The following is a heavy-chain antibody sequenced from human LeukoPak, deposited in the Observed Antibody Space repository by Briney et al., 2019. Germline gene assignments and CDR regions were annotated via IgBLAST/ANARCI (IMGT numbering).Heavy chain of an antibody. Sequence: GGSLRLSCEASGFTFSYYEMNWVRQAPGKGLEWVSYISNSGATIYYADSVKGRFTISRDNAKSSLFLQMNSLRAEDTGVYYCARATFSSSGHSYWGQGTLVTVSS. V-gene: IGHV3-48*03. CDR1: GFTFSYYE. D-gene: IGHD6-13*01. J-gene: IGHJ4*02. CDR3: ARATFSSSGHSY. CDR2: ISNSGATI.